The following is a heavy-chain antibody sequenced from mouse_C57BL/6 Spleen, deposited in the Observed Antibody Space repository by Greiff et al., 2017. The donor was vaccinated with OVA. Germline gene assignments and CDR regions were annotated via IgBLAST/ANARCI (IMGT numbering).Heavy chain of an antibody. V-gene: IGHV1-82*01. CDR1: GYAFSSSW. CDR3: ATITTVVGAMDY. Sequence: QVQLKESGPELVKPGASVKISCKASGYAFSSSWMNWVKQRPGTGLEWIGRIYPGDGDTNYNGKFKGKATLTADKSSSTAYMQLSSLTSEDSAVYFCATITTVVGAMDYWGQGTSVTVSS. D-gene: IGHD1-1*01. J-gene: IGHJ4*01. CDR2: IYPGDGDT.